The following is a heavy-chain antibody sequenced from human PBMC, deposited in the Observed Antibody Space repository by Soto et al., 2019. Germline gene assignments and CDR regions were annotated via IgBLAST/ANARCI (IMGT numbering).Heavy chain of an antibody. CDR3: AVISSKWYPSNFHH. J-gene: IGHJ4*01. CDR2: ISGSGVST. Sequence: GGSLRLSCVVSGITFSSEGMTWVRQARGRGLEWVSGISGSGVSTYYADSVKGRFIISRDNSKNTLFLQMKSLRADDTAVYYCAVISSKWYPSNFHHWGQGTLVTVSS. V-gene: IGHV3-23*01. CDR1: GITFSSEG. D-gene: IGHD6-13*01.